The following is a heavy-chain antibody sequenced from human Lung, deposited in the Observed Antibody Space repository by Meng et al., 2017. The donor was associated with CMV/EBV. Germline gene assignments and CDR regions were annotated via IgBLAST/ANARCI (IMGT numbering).Heavy chain of an antibody. V-gene: IGHV3-23*01. CDR2: IVGGGGKT. D-gene: IGHD6-6*01. J-gene: IGHJ4*02. Sequence: ESLKISXEGSGFTFSRNTMSWVRQAPGKGLEWVSTIVGGGGKTYYADFAKGRFTFSTDKSKTTLFLQMNSLRAEDTAIYYFAKSSISLKVGRFCDWGQGTLVSVSS. CDR3: AKSSISLKVGRFCD. CDR1: GFTFSRNT.